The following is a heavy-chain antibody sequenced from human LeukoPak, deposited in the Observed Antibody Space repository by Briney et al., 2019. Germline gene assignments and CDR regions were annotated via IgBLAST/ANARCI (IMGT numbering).Heavy chain of an antibody. Sequence: GRSLRLSCIVSGISFEIYWMTWVRQAPGGGWEWIGCVRGKPFRGSTVYAASVRGRFTISRDDSNSVAYLQMDSLKAEDTAMYYCTVVLFQRDSSSWSYFDSWGQGTPVTVSS. J-gene: IGHJ4*02. CDR2: VRGKPFRGST. CDR1: GISFEIYW. CDR3: TVVLFQRDSSSWSYFDS. V-gene: IGHV3-49*02. D-gene: IGHD6-13*01.